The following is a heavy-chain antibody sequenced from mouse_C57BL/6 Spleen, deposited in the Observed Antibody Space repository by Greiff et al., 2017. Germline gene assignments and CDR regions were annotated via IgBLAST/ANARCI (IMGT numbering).Heavy chain of an antibody. CDR3: ASNFGSRGGFDY. CDR1: GFSLTSYG. CDR2: IWSGGST. D-gene: IGHD1-1*01. J-gene: IGHJ2*01. V-gene: IGHV2-2*01. Sequence: QVQLQQSGPGLVQPSQSLSITCTVSGFSLTSYGVHWVRQSPGKGLEWLGVIWSGGSTDYNAAFISRLSISKDNSKSQVFFKMNSLQADDTAIYYCASNFGSRGGFDYWGQGTTLTVSS.